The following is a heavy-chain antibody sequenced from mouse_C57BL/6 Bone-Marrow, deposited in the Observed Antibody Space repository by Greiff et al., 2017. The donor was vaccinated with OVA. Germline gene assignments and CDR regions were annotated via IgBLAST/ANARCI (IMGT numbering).Heavy chain of an antibody. CDR2: INPSNGGT. D-gene: IGHD2-3*01. CDR3: ARSDGYPFYAMDY. Sequence: VQLQQPGTELVKPGASVKLSCKASGYTFTSYWMHWVKQRPGQGLEWIGNINPSNGGTNYNEKFKSKATLTVDKSSSTAYMQLSSLTSEDSAVYYGARSDGYPFYAMDYWGQGTSVTVSS. CDR1: GYTFTSYW. V-gene: IGHV1-53*01. J-gene: IGHJ4*01.